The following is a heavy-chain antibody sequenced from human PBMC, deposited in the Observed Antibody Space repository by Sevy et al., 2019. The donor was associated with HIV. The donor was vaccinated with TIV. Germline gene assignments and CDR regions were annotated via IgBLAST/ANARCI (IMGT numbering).Heavy chain of an antibody. CDR2: MNPNSGDT. Sequence: ASVKVSCKTSGYTFTSYDINWVRQAIGQGLEWMGWMNPNSGDTGYAQNFQGRVTMTRNTSISTAYMEVSSLRSDDTAVYYCARRSENYARDYWGQGTLVTVSS. V-gene: IGHV1-8*01. J-gene: IGHJ4*02. CDR1: GYTFTSYD. D-gene: IGHD2-2*01. CDR3: ARRSENYARDY.